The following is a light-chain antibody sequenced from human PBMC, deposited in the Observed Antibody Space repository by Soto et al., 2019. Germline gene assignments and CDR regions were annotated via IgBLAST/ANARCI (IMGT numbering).Light chain of an antibody. CDR1: QSVSNHY. CDR2: GGA. CDR3: QQYRRSGR. Sequence: EIALKQSPGTMSQYKGERATXSCRASQSVSNHYLALDRREPGQGARLLSYGGADRSTGSRARFSASEYGTAFTLPISRLEPDDFAVYYCQQYRRSGRFGQGRKVDLK. J-gene: IGKJ1*01. V-gene: IGKV3-20*01.